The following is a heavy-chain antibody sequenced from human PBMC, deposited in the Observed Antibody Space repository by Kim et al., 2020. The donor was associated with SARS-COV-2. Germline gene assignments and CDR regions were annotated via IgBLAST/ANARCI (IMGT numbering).Heavy chain of an antibody. D-gene: IGHD3-10*02. CDR3: ARGVDVGGSIDY. V-gene: IGHV5-51*01. J-gene: IGHJ4*02. CDR1: GYSFTSYW. CDR2: IYPHDSDT. Sequence: GESLKISCKGFGYSFTSYWIAWVRQMPGKGLEWMGIIYPHDSDTRYSPTFQGQVTFSADKSISTAYLQWTTLKASDTAMYYCARGVDVGGSIDYWGQGTLVTVSS.